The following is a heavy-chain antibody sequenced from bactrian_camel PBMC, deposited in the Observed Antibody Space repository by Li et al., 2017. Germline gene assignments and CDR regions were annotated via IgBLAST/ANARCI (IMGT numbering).Heavy chain of an antibody. Sequence: SGGGSVEAGGSLRLSCAASGDTYSNVCMGWFRQAPGKEREGVAVIDGDGSTDYADSVKGRFTIARDNAANTLSLQLNSLKTEDTAVYYCAADPSRELWVGYPPYKYWGQGTQVTVS. J-gene: IGHJ4*01. D-gene: IGHD5*01. CDR2: IDGDGST. CDR1: GDTYSNVC. CDR3: AADPSRELWVGYPPYKY. V-gene: IGHV3S53*01.